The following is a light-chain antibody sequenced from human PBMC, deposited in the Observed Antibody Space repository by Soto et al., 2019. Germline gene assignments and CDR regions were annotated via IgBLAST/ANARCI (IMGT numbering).Light chain of an antibody. Sequence: QSALTQPASVSGSPRQSITISCTGTSSDVGGYEFVSWYQQHPDNAPKLIIYDVSDRPSGESSRFSGSKSANTASLTISGLQAEDEADYYCSSYTSSGTYVFGTGTKVTVL. CDR2: DVS. CDR1: SSDVGGYEF. V-gene: IGLV2-14*01. CDR3: SSYTSSGTYV. J-gene: IGLJ1*01.